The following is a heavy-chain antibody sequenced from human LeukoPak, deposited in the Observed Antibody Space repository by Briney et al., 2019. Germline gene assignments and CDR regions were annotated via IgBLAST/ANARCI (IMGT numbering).Heavy chain of an antibody. CDR3: ARDDQAYDSSGYRAFDI. V-gene: IGHV1-69*05. Sequence: SVKVSCKAPGGTFSSDAISWVRQAPGQGLEWMGRIIPIFGTANYAQKFQGRVTITTDESTSTAYMELGSLRSEDTAVYYCARDDQAYDSSGYRAFDIWGQGTMVTVSS. CDR1: GGTFSSDA. D-gene: IGHD3-22*01. J-gene: IGHJ3*02. CDR2: IIPIFGTA.